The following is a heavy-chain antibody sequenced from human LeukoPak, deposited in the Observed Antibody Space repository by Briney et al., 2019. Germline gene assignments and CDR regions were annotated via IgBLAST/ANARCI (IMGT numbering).Heavy chain of an antibody. J-gene: IGHJ3*02. V-gene: IGHV4-61*02. D-gene: IGHD3-10*01. CDR3: AREFWNYRSGNLQAFDI. Sequence: SETLSLTCTVSGDSISSGDYYWSWIRQPAGKGLEWIGRIYTSGSTKYNPSLKSRVTISVDTSKNQFSLRLSSVTAADTAVYYCAREFWNYRSGNLQAFDIWGQGTMVTVSS. CDR2: IYTSGST. CDR1: GDSISSGDYY.